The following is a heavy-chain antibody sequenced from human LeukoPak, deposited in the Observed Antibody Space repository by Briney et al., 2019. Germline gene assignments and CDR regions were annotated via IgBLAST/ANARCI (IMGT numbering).Heavy chain of an antibody. CDR2: IKQDGSEK. Sequence: GGSLRLSCAASEFTFSNYWMSWVRQAPGKGLEWVANIKQDGSEKYYADSVKGRFTISRDNAKNSLYLQMNSLRAEDTALYYCASSRYDSSGYYGIIGYWGQGTLVTVSS. J-gene: IGHJ4*02. V-gene: IGHV3-7*01. CDR3: ASSRYDSSGYYGIIGY. CDR1: EFTFSNYW. D-gene: IGHD3-22*01.